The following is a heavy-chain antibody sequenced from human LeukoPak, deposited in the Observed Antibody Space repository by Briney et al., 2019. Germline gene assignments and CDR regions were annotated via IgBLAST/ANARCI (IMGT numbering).Heavy chain of an antibody. CDR1: GFTFSSYA. J-gene: IGHJ4*02. CDR2: ISGSGGST. CDR3: AKVPNYDSSGYYSVYFDY. Sequence: GGSLRLPCAASGFTFSSYAMSWVRQAPGKGLEWVSAISGSGGSTYYADSVKGRFTISRDNSKNTLYLQMNSLRAEDTAVYYCAKVPNYDSSGYYSVYFDYWGQGTLVTVSS. D-gene: IGHD3-22*01. V-gene: IGHV3-23*01.